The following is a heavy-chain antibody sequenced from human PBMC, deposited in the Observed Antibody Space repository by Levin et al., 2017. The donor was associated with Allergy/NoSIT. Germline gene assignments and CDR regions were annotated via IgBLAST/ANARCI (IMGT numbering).Heavy chain of an antibody. V-gene: IGHV1-2*02. CDR3: ARVTRASMVRGVIIFGWFDP. J-gene: IGHJ5*02. CDR1: GYTFTGYY. Sequence: ASVKVSCKASGYTFTGYYMHWVRQAPGQGLEWMGWINPNSGGTNYAQKFQGRVTMTRDTSISTAYMELSRLRSDDTAVYYCARVTRASMVRGVIIFGWFDPWGQGTLVTVSS. CDR2: INPNSGGT. D-gene: IGHD3-10*01.